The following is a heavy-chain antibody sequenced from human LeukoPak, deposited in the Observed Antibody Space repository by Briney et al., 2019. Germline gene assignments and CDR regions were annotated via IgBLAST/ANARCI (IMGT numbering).Heavy chain of an antibody. V-gene: IGHV6-1*01. Sequence: SQTLSLTCAISGGSVSSNSAAWNWIRQSPSRGLEWLGRTYYRSKWYNDYAVSVKSRITINPDTSKNQFSLQLNSVTPEDTAVYYCARGTLLWFGETSRHFDYWGQGTLVTVSS. CDR2: TYYRSKWYN. D-gene: IGHD3-10*01. J-gene: IGHJ4*02. CDR3: ARGTLLWFGETSRHFDY. CDR1: GGSVSSNSAA.